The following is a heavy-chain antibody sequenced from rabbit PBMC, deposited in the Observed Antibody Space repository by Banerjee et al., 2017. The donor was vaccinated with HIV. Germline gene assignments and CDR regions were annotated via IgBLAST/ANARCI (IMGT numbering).Heavy chain of an antibody. CDR3: AREGDGYFNL. CDR2: IYAGSNGAT. CDR1: GFSFSSSYW. Sequence: QEQLEESGGDLVKPEGSLTLTCTASGFSFSSSYWICWVRQAPGKGLEWIACIYAGSNGATYYASWAKGRFTISKTSSTTVTLQMTSLTVADTATYFCAREGDGYFNLWGPGTLVTVS. J-gene: IGHJ4*01. V-gene: IGHV1S45*01. D-gene: IGHD2-1*01.